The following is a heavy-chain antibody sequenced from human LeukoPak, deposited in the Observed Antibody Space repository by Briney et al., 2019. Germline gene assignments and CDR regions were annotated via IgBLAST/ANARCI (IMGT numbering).Heavy chain of an antibody. CDR1: GYSISSGYY. J-gene: IGHJ4*02. Sequence: PSETLSLTCAASGYSISSGYYWGWIRQPPGKRVEWIGSIYHSGSTYYNPSLKSRVTISVDTSKNQFSLKLSSVTAADTAVYYCARGFLEDYYGSGAGYWGQGTLVTVSS. D-gene: IGHD3-10*01. CDR2: IYHSGST. V-gene: IGHV4-38-2*01. CDR3: ARGFLEDYYGSGAGY.